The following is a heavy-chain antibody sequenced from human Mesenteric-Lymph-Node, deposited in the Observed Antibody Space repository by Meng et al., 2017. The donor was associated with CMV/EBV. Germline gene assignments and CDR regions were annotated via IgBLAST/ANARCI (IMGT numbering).Heavy chain of an antibody. Sequence: AASGFTFSSYSMNWVRQAPGKGLEWVSSISSSSSYIYYADSVKGRFTISRDNAKNSLYLQMNSLRAEDTAVYYCARKSAAIMGGFDYWGQGTLVTVSS. CDR1: GFTFSSYS. CDR3: ARKSAAIMGGFDY. D-gene: IGHD2-2*02. J-gene: IGHJ4*02. CDR2: ISSSSSYI. V-gene: IGHV3-21*01.